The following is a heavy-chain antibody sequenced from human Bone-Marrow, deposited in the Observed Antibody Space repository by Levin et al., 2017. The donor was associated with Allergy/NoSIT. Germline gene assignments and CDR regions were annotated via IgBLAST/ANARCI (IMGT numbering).Heavy chain of an antibody. D-gene: IGHD2-2*01. V-gene: IGHV4-31*03. J-gene: IGHJ6*03. CDR2: IYHSGST. Sequence: SQTLSLTCTVSGGSISTTGQHWSWIRQHPGKGLEWIGYIYHSGSTHYNPSLKSRLTMSVDTSKNQFSLNLTSVTAAATAVFYCARVIVVVPTAKCMDVWGKGTAVTVSS. CDR3: ARVIVVVPTAKCMDV. CDR1: GGSISTTGQH.